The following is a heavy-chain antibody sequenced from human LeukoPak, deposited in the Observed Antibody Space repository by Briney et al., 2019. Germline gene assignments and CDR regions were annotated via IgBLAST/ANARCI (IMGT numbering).Heavy chain of an antibody. CDR3: ARGGDSSGWLWSWFDP. CDR1: GYTFTSYA. D-gene: IGHD6-19*01. V-gene: IGHV1-3*03. Sequence: ASVKVSCKASGYTFTSYAMHWVRQAPGQRLEWMGWINAGNGNTKYSQEFQGRVTITRDTSASTAYMELSSLRSEDMAVYYCARGGDSSGWLWSWFDPWGQGTLVTVSS. J-gene: IGHJ5*02. CDR2: INAGNGNT.